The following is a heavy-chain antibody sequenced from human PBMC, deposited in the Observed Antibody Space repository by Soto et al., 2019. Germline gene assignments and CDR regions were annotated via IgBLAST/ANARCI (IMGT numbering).Heavy chain of an antibody. J-gene: IGHJ2*01. V-gene: IGHV1-46*01. CDR1: GYTFTTYY. D-gene: IGHD4-17*01. Sequence: QVQLVQSGAEVKKPGASVEVSCKASGYTFTTYYIHWVRHASGQGLEWMGVINPGGVSTKYAQKFQDRVNMTSDTSTSTVYMDLSSLRSEDTAVYFCARGGNGDNVGYWYFDLWGRGTQVTVSP. CDR3: ARGGNGDNVGYWYFDL. CDR2: INPGGVST.